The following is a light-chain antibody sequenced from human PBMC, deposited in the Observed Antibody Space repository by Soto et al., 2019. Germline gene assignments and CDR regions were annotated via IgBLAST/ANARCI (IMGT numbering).Light chain of an antibody. V-gene: IGKV4-1*01. Sequence: DIVMTQSPDSLAVSLGERATINCKSSQSIVYPSNNKIYLAWYQHKPGQPPKLLIYWASTRGSGVPDRFSGSGSGTDFTLTISSLQAEDVAFYYCQQYYSTPPTFGGGTKVEIK. CDR1: QSIVYPSNNKIY. CDR2: WAS. CDR3: QQYYSTPPT. J-gene: IGKJ4*01.